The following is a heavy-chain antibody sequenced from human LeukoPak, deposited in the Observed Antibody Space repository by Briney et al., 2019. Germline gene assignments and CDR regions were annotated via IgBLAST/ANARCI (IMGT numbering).Heavy chain of an antibody. Sequence: ASETLSLTRTVSSASITNYYWSWIRQPPGKGLEYIGHIYYTGTTDYNPSLKSRVTMSVDTSKNQFSLSLISVTASDTAVYFCAGAPNQHYFDYWGQGTLVAVSS. J-gene: IGHJ4*02. CDR3: AGAPNQHYFDY. CDR1: SASITNYY. V-gene: IGHV4-59*01. CDR2: IYYTGTT.